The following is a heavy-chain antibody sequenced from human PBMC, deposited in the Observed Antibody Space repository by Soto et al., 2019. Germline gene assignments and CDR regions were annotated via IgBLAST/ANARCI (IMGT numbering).Heavy chain of an antibody. D-gene: IGHD6-19*01. CDR2: VSHDGTAK. J-gene: IGHJ2*01. V-gene: IGHV3-30*18. CDR1: GFDFNNYG. CDR3: AKEYSSVWSHWYFDL. Sequence: QVQLVESGGGVVQPGRSLRLSCAGSGFDFNNYGIQWVRQAPGKGLEWVAVVSHDGTAKIYADPVKGRFTISRDGSENRVDLQMDSLRVEDTAVYYCAKEYSSVWSHWYFDLWGRGTLVTVSS.